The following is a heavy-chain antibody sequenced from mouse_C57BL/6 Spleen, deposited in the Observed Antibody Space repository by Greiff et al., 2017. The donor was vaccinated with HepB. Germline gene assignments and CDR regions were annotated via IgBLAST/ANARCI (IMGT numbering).Heavy chain of an antibody. CDR3: ARALNWAYWYFDV. J-gene: IGHJ1*03. D-gene: IGHD4-1*02. CDR1: GFTFSDFY. V-gene: IGHV7-1*01. CDR2: SRNKANDYTT. Sequence: EVHLVESGGGLVQSGRSLRLSCATSGFTFSDFYMEWVRQAPGKGLEWIAASRNKANDYTTEYSASVKGRFIVSRDTSQSILYLQMNALRAEDTAIYYCARALNWAYWYFDVWGTGTTVTVSS.